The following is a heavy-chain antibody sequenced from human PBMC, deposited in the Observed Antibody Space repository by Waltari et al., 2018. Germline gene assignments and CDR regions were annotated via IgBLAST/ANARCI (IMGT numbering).Heavy chain of an antibody. CDR1: GFDYSSYA. CDR3: AKDSGYSMIRGRENS. CDR2: IDNSGETT. V-gene: IGHV3-23*05. J-gene: IGHJ4*02. Sequence: VYLLESGGGLVQPGGSLRLSCVGSGFDYSSYAMSWVRQAPGKGLEWVSGIDNSGETTYYAGSVKGRFTISRDDSRNTVYLHMTTLRVDDTAVYYCAKDSGYSMIRGRENSWGQGTLVIVSS. D-gene: IGHD3-10*01.